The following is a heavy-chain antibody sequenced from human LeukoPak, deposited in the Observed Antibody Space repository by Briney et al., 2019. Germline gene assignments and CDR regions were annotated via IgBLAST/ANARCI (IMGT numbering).Heavy chain of an antibody. J-gene: IGHJ4*02. V-gene: IGHV4-39*07. CDR2: IYHSGST. D-gene: IGHD2-15*01. CDR3: ARENLRDIVVVVATDRRFDY. Sequence: SETLSLTCTVSGGSISSSSYYWGWIRQPPGKGLERIGSIYHSGSTYFHPSLKSRVTISVDTSKNQFSLKLSSVTAADTAVYYCARENLRDIVVVVATDRRFDYWGQGTLVTVSS. CDR1: GGSISSSSYY.